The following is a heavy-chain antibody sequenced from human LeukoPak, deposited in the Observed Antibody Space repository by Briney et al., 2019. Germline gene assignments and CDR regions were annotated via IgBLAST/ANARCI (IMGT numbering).Heavy chain of an antibody. CDR3: AKEGLYDYVWGSPNGHFGY. CDR1: GFTFSNNA. D-gene: IGHD3-16*01. Sequence: GGSLSFSCAASGFTFSNNAMSWLRPAPGKVLKGFSTSSGSSGSTYYADSVKGRFTISRDNSKNSLYLQMNSLRAEDTAVYYCAKEGLYDYVWGSPNGHFGYWGQGTLVTVSS. J-gene: IGHJ4*02. V-gene: IGHV3-23*01. CDR2: SSGSSGST.